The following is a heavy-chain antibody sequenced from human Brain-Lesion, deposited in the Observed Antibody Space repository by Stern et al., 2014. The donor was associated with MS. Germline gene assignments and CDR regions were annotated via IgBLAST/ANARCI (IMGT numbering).Heavy chain of an antibody. D-gene: IGHD2/OR15-2a*01. CDR3: AKDRQYLTYFFDH. CDR2: VSYDGSNK. J-gene: IGHJ5*02. V-gene: IGHV3-30*18. CDR1: GFTFGSCA. Sequence: VQLVESGGGVVQPGRPLRLSCVASGFTFGSCAMHWVRQAPGKGLEWVAGVSYDGSNKYYADSVKGRFPISRDNSQNTLYMQMSSLRPEDTAVYYCAKDRQYLTYFFDHWGQGSLVTVSS.